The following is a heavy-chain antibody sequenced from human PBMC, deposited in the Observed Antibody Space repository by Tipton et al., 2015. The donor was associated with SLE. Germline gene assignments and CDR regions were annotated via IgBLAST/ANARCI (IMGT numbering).Heavy chain of an antibody. J-gene: IGHJ4*02. CDR2: MSGSGGGR. CDR3: ARDLSGWYGLDY. CDR1: GFTFTSFA. D-gene: IGHD6-19*01. Sequence: SLRLSCAASGFTFTSFAMNWVRQAPGKGLEWVSSMSGSGGGRYYADSVKGRFTISRDTSKNTLYLQMNSLRAEDTAVYYCARDLSGWYGLDYWGQGTLVTASS. V-gene: IGHV3-23*01.